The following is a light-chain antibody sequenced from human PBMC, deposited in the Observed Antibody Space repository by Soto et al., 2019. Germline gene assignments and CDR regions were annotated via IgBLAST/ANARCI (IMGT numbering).Light chain of an antibody. CDR3: AAWDDSLSGRGV. J-gene: IGLJ2*01. CDR1: SSNIGTNY. CDR2: RNN. V-gene: IGLV1-47*01. Sequence: QSVLTQPPSASGTPGQRVTISCSGSSSNIGTNYVYWYQQLPGTAPKLVIYRNNQRPSGVPDRFSGSKSGISASLAISGLRSEDEADYYCAAWDDSLSGRGVFGGGTKVTVL.